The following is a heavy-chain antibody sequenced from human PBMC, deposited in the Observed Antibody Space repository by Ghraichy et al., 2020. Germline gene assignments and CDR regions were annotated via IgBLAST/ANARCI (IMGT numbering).Heavy chain of an antibody. V-gene: IGHV3-23*01. CDR1: GFAFSSYA. Sequence: GGSLRLSCAASGFAFSSYAMTWVRQAPGKGLEWVSGISGTGGSTFYADSVKGRFIIFRDNSKNTLFLQMNSLRAEDTAVYYCARQLPGSVVVVAAGYFDYWGQGTLVTVSS. CDR3: ARQLPGSVVVVAAGYFDY. CDR2: ISGTGGST. D-gene: IGHD2-15*01. J-gene: IGHJ4*02.